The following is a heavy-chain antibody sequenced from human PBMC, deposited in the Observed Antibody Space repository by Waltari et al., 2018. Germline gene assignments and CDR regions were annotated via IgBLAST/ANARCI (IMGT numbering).Heavy chain of an antibody. Sequence: QVQLVQSGAEVKKPGASVKVSCKASGYTFTGYYIHWVRQAPGQGLEWMGGTSPSMGVTSSARSFRGGVTMPRTPSTRPTSMDLTRLKFNAPPVYYFADNWGWGTPFVLTVWGKGPTFTV. D-gene: IGHD3-16*01. CDR1: GYTFTGYY. CDR2: TSPSMGVT. CDR3: ADNWGWGTPFVLTV. J-gene: IGHJ6*03. V-gene: IGHV1-2*04.